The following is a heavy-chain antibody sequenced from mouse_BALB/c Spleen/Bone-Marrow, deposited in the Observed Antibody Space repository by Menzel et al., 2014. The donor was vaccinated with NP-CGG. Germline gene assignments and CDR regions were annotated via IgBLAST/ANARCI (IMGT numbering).Heavy chain of an antibody. CDR2: ISNKANGYTT. V-gene: IGHV7-3*02. CDR3: ARDKGRVFFDY. J-gene: IGHJ2*01. Sequence: EVQVVESGGGLVQPGGSLRLSCATSGFTFTDYYMNWVRQPPGKALEWLGFISNKANGYTTEYSASVKGRFTISRDNSQNILYLQMNTLRAEDSATYYCARDKGRVFFDYWGQGTTLTVSS. CDR1: GFTFTDYY.